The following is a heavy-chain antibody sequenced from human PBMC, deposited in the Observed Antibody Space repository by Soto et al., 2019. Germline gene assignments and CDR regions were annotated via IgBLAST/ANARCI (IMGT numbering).Heavy chain of an antibody. V-gene: IGHV3-30*18. CDR1: GFTFSSYG. J-gene: IGHJ4*02. CDR2: ISYDGSNK. D-gene: IGHD1-26*01. Sequence: GGSLRLSCAASGFTFSSYGMHWVRQAPGKGLEWVAVISYDGSNKYYADSVKGRFTISRDNSKNTLYLQMNSLRAEDTAVYYCAKNHQPENFSGSYVGYWGQGTLVTVSS. CDR3: AKNHQPENFSGSYVGY.